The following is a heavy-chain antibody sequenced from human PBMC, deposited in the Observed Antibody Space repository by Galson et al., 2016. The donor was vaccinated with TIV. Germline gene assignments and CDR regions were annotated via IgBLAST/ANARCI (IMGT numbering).Heavy chain of an antibody. D-gene: IGHD5-18*01. CDR3: AREVAHVDSVIFTADAFDI. CDR1: GDTFSSLS. Sequence: SVKVSCKASGDTFSSLSIIWVRQAPGQGLEWMGRIIPTLSLADYAQKFQGRVTITADRSTRPVYMELSSLRSDDAAVYYCAREVAHVDSVIFTADAFDIWGQGTMVTVSS. J-gene: IGHJ3*02. CDR2: IIPTLSLA. V-gene: IGHV1-69*04.